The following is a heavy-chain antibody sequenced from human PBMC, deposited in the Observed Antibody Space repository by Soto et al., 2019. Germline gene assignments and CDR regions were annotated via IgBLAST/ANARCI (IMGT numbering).Heavy chain of an antibody. CDR1: GGTFSSYA. V-gene: IGHV1-69*01. CDR3: AREGGTYYYDSSGYYYGGYFDY. D-gene: IGHD3-22*01. CDR2: IIPIFGTA. J-gene: IGHJ4*02. Sequence: QVQLVQSGAEVKKPGSSVKVSCKASGGTFSSYAISWVRQAPGQGLEWMGGIIPIFGTANYEQKFQGRVTITADESTSTAYMELSSLRSEDTAVYYCAREGGTYYYDSSGYYYGGYFDYWGQGTLVTVSS.